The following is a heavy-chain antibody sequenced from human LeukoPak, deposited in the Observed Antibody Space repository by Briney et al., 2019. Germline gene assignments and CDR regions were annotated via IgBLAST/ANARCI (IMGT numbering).Heavy chain of an antibody. V-gene: IGHV3-7*01. Sequence: GGSLRLSCAASGFTFSNYWMNWVRQAPGKGLEWVANIKQDGSEKYYVDSVKGRFTISRDNAKNSLYLQMNSLRAQDTAVYYCARANSLGYWGQGTLVTVSS. CDR2: IKQDGSEK. CDR1: GFTFSNYW. CDR3: ARANSLGY. D-gene: IGHD2/OR15-2a*01. J-gene: IGHJ4*02.